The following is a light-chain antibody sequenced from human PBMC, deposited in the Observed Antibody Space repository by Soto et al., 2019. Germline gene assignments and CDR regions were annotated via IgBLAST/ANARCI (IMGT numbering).Light chain of an antibody. CDR2: DAS. V-gene: IGKV3-11*01. CDR3: QQRSNWPST. CDR1: QSVSSY. Sequence: EIVFTHSPATLSLYPGDRATLSCRASQSVSSYLAWYQQKPGQAPRLLIYDASNRATGIPARFSGSGSGTDFTLTITTLEPEDFAVYYCQQRSNWPSTFGGGTKVDIK. J-gene: IGKJ4*01.